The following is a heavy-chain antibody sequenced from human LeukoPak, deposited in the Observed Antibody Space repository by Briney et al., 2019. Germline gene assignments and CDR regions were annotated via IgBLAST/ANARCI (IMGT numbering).Heavy chain of an antibody. J-gene: IGHJ4*02. V-gene: IGHV3-23*01. Sequence: GGSLRLSCAASGFTFSTYAMSWVRQAPGKGLEWVSAISGSGTSTYHADSVKGRFTISRDNSKTTLYLQMNSLRAEDTAVYYCAKGGSITPGSVVTPIDHWGPGTLVTVSS. CDR1: GFTFSTYA. CDR3: AKGGSITPGSVVTPIDH. D-gene: IGHD4-23*01. CDR2: ISGSGTST.